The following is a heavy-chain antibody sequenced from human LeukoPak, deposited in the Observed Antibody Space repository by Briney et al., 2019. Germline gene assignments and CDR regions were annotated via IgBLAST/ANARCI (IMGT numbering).Heavy chain of an antibody. Sequence: SETLSLTCTVSGGSISSYYWSWIRQPPGKGLEWMGYIYYSGSTNYNPSLKSRVTISVDTSKNQFSLKLSSVTAADTAVYYCARGVPYYYDSSGYYAGYYFDYWGQGTLVTVSS. CDR2: IYYSGST. CDR3: ARGVPYYYDSSGYYAGYYFDY. J-gene: IGHJ4*02. V-gene: IGHV4-59*01. D-gene: IGHD3-22*01. CDR1: GGSISSYY.